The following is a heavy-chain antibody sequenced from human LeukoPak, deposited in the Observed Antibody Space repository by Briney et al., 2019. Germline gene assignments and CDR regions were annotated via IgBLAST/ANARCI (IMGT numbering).Heavy chain of an antibody. J-gene: IGHJ4*01. V-gene: IGHV3-23*01. CDR3: AKDLVRGVRGVITYYFDY. CDR2: ISASGGLT. CDR1: GFTFSSYA. D-gene: IGHD3-10*01. Sequence: GGSLRLSCAASGFTFSSYAMSWVRQAPGKGLEWVSGISASGGLTYYADSVKGRFTISRDNSKNTLYLQMNSLRAEDTAVYYCAKDLVRGVRGVITYYFDYWGQGTLVTVSS.